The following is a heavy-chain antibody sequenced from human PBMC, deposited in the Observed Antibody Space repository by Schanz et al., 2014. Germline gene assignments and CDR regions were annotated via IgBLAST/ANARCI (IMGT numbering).Heavy chain of an antibody. CDR3: GRAGTGMAGWYFEL. CDR2: ISNNGDST. V-gene: IGHV3-64D*06. J-gene: IGHJ2*01. D-gene: IGHD5-18*01. CDR1: GFTFSTFA. Sequence: EMQLLESGGGLIQPGGSLRLSCSASGFTFSTFAMHWVRQAPGKGLEYISAISNNGDSTYYADSVKGRFTISRDNSKNTLFLQMSSLRVDDMAVYYCGRAGTGMAGWYFELWGHGTLVTVSS.